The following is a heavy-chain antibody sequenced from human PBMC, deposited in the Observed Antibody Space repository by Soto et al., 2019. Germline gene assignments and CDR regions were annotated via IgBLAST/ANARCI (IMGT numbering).Heavy chain of an antibody. D-gene: IGHD3-22*01. J-gene: IGHJ4*02. Sequence: ASVKVSCKASGYTFTSYGISWVRQAPGQGLEWMGWISAYNGNTNYAQKLQGRVTMTTDTSTSTAYMELRSLRSDDTAVYYCARTYYYDSSGYYRSPYYFDYWGQGTLVTVSS. CDR2: ISAYNGNT. V-gene: IGHV1-18*01. CDR3: ARTYYYDSSGYYRSPYYFDY. CDR1: GYTFTSYG.